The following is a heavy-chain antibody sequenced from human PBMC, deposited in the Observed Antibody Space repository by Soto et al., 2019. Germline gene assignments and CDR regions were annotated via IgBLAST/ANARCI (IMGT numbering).Heavy chain of an antibody. CDR3: ARVGEYGSGSSVWFDP. CDR2: IYYSGST. D-gene: IGHD3-10*01. V-gene: IGHV4-31*03. CDR1: GGSISSRGYY. J-gene: IGHJ5*02. Sequence: SETLSLTCTVSGGSISSRGYYWSWIRQHPGKGLEWIGYIYYSGSTYYNPSLKSRVTISVDTSKNQFSLKLSSVTAADTAVFYCARVGEYGSGSSVWFDPWXQGTLVTVSS.